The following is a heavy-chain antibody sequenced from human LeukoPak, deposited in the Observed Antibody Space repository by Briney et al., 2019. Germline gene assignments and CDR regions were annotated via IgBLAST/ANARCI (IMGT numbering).Heavy chain of an antibody. J-gene: IGHJ4*02. V-gene: IGHV4-4*07. Sequence: SETLSLTCTVSGASSDSMRYSYWSWIRQPAGKGLEWMGRIQPGGSTNDNPSLKSRLTMSLDTSKSQFSLRLGSVTAADTAVYYCAKTTDLLEWLSFDYWGQGILVTVS. CDR1: GASSDSMRYSY. D-gene: IGHD3-3*01. CDR3: AKTTDLLEWLSFDY. CDR2: IQPGGST.